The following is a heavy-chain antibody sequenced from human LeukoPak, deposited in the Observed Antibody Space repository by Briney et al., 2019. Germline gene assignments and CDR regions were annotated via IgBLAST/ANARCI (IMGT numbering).Heavy chain of an antibody. CDR1: GGSFSGYY. CDR3: ASGEAAAPYYFDY. CDR2: INHSGST. D-gene: IGHD6-13*01. V-gene: IGHV4-34*01. Sequence: SETLSLTCAVYGGSFSGYYWSWIRQPPGKGLERIGEINHSGSTNYNPSLKSRVTISVDTSKNQFSLKLSSVTAADTAVYYCASGEAAAPYYFDYWGQGTLVTVSS. J-gene: IGHJ4*02.